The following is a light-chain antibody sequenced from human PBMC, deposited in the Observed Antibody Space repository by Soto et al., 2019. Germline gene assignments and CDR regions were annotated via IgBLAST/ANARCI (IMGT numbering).Light chain of an antibody. J-gene: IGKJ1*01. CDR1: QSVSGN. V-gene: IGKV3-15*01. Sequence: EIVMTQSPATLSVSPGERATLSCRASQSVSGNLAWYQLKPGQAPRLLIYDASTRATGIPARFSGSGSGTDFTLTISSPQSEDFAVYYCQQYNNWPRTFGQGTKVEIK. CDR3: QQYNNWPRT. CDR2: DAS.